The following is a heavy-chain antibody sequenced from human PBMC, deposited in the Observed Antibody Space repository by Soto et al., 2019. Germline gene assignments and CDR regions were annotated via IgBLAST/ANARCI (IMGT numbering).Heavy chain of an antibody. CDR2: INTGNGDT. Sequence: ASVKVSCKASGYTFADYAIHWVRQAPGQSLEWMGWINTGNGDTKYSQKFQGRVTLTTDTSASTAYMDISSLTTDDTAVYYCARDRWVTTLTFDKWGQGTLVTVSS. CDR1: GYTFADYA. V-gene: IGHV1-3*04. CDR3: ARDRWVTTLTFDK. D-gene: IGHD4-17*01. J-gene: IGHJ4*02.